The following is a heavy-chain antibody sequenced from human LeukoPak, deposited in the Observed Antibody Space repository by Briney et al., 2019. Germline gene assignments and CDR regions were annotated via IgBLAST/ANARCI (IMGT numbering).Heavy chain of an antibody. CDR3: AKAYCGGDCYFHVTGLDAFDI. J-gene: IGHJ3*02. CDR1: GFTFSSYG. V-gene: IGHV3-30*18. CDR2: ISYDGSNK. D-gene: IGHD2-21*02. Sequence: PGGSLRLSCAASGFTFSSYGMHWVRQAPGKGLEWVAVISYDGSNKYYADSVKGRFTISRDNSKNTLYLQMNSLRAEDTAVYYCAKAYCGGDCYFHVTGLDAFDIWGQGTMVTVSS.